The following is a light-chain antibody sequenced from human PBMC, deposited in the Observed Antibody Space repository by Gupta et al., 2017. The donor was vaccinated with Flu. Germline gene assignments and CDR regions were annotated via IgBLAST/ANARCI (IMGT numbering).Light chain of an antibody. V-gene: IGKV2-30*01. J-gene: IGKJ1*01. CDR1: QSLVYSDGNIY. CDR3: MQGSRWPWA. CDR2: QVS. Sequence: DVVMTQSPLSLTVTLGQPASISCRSSQSLVYSDGNIYLHWFQQRPGQSPRRLIYQVSHRESGVPDRFSGSGSGTDFTLKISRVEAEDVGVYYCMQGSRWPWAFGQGTKVEIK.